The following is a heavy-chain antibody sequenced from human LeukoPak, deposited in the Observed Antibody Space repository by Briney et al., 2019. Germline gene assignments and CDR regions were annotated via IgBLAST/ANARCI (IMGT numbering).Heavy chain of an antibody. CDR1: GFTFSSYV. CDR2: ISHDGII. J-gene: IGHJ4*02. D-gene: IGHD2-2*01. V-gene: IGHV3-74*01. CDR3: AKDDSAAPFDY. Sequence: GGSLRLSCETAGFTFSSYVMHWVRRTPGKGLVWVSRISHDGIISYADSVKGRFTISRDNAKNTLTLQMNSLRAEDTAVYYCAKDDSAAPFDYWGQGTLVTVSS.